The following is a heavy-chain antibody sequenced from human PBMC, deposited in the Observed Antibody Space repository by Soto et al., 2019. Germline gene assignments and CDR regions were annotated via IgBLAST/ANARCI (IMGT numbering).Heavy chain of an antibody. CDR2: IIPIFGTA. CDR1: GGTFSSYA. V-gene: IGHV1-69*13. D-gene: IGHD5-18*01. J-gene: IGHJ1*01. Sequence: ASVKVSCKASGGTFSSYAISWVRQAPGQGLEWMGGIIPIFGTANYAQKLQGRVTMTADASTSTAYMELRSLRSDDTAVYYCAPHTLDTGMPTGYWGQGTLVTVSS. CDR3: APHTLDTGMPTGY.